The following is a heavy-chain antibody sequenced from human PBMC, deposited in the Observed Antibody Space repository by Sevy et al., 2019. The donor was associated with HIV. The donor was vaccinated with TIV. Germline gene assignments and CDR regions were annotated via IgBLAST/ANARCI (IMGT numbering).Heavy chain of an antibody. CDR2: ISSSSSTI. Sequence: GGSLRLSCAASGFTFSSYSMNWVRQAPGKGLEWVSYISSSSSTIYYADSVKGRFTISRDNAKNSLNLQMNSLRAEETAVYYSATAIMGSFSIWGQGTMVTVSS. D-gene: IGHD2-15*01. J-gene: IGHJ3*02. CDR1: GFTFSSYS. CDR3: ATAIMGSFSI. V-gene: IGHV3-48*01.